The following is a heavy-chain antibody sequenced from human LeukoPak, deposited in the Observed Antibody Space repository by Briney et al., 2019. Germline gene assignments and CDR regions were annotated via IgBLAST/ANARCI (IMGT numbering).Heavy chain of an antibody. V-gene: IGHV1-2*06. Sequence: ASVKVSCKASGYTFTSYGISWVRQAPGQGLEWMGRINPNSGGTNYAQKFQGRVTMTRDTSISTAYMELSRLRSDDTAVYYCARVEYYYDSSGYYQNLDFDYWGQGTLVTVSS. D-gene: IGHD3-22*01. CDR3: ARVEYYYDSSGYYQNLDFDY. J-gene: IGHJ4*02. CDR2: INPNSGGT. CDR1: GYTFTSYG.